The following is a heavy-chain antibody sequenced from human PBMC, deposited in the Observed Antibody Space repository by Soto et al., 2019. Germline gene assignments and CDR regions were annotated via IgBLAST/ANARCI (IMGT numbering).Heavy chain of an antibody. CDR1: GYTFTSYG. V-gene: IGHV1-18*01. CDR2: ISAYNGKT. D-gene: IGHD3-3*01. J-gene: IGHJ4*02. CDR3: ARRDDLWNSSIDY. Sequence: VQLVQSGAEVKKPGASVKVSCKASGYTFTSYGITWVRQAPGQGLEWIGSISAYNGKTNYTQKLQGRVTMTTDTHATTADMEARSLRSHATSVYYGARRDDLWNSSIDYLGQGTLVTVSS.